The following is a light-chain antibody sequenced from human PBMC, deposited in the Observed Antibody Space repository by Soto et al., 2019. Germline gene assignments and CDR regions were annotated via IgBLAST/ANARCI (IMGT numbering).Light chain of an antibody. V-gene: IGKV3-11*01. CDR3: HQSQSWPRT. CDR2: YTS. J-gene: IGKJ1*01. Sequence: EIVLTQSPATLSSSPGETATLSCRASQYVGTRLAWYQHKPGQAPRLLIYYTSNRATGIPARFSGSGSGTDFTLTINSLAPEDFAIYYCHQSQSWPRTFGQGTKV. CDR1: QYVGTR.